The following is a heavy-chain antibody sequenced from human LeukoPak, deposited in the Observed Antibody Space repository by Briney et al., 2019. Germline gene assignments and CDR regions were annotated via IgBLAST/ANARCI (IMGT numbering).Heavy chain of an antibody. CDR2: INPSGGST. CDR3: ARAKVAGPQNYYYYYGMDV. D-gene: IGHD6-19*01. V-gene: IGHV1-46*01. J-gene: IGHJ6*02. CDR1: GYTFTSYY. Sequence: ASVNVSCKASGYTFTSYYMHWVRQAPGQGLEWMGIINPSGGSTSYAQKFQGRVTMTRDTSTSTVYMELSSLRSEDTAVYYCARAKVAGPQNYYYYYGMDVWGQGTTVTVSS.